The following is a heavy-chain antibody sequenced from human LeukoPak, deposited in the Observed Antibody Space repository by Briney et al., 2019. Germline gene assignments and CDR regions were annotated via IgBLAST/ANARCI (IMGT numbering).Heavy chain of an antibody. CDR3: AKDQVVPNYYYMDV. Sequence: GGSLTLSCAASGFIFSSYAMHWVRQAPGKGLEWVAFIRYDGNNRYYADSVKGRFTISGDNSKNTLYLQMNSLRVEDTALYYCAKDQVVPNYYYMDVWGKGTTVTVSS. D-gene: IGHD2-15*01. V-gene: IGHV3-30*02. CDR1: GFIFSSYA. J-gene: IGHJ6*03. CDR2: IRYDGNNR.